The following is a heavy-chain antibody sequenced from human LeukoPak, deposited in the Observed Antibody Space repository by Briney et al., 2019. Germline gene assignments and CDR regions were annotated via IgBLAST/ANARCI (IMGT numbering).Heavy chain of an antibody. CDR2: MSILSGIT. CDR1: GFPFSGYS. V-gene: IGHV3-21*01. J-gene: IGHJ4*02. Sequence: GGSLRLSCAGSGFPFSGYSMNWVRQTPGKRLEWVSSMSILSGITYYAESVKGRFAVSRDNAKNLLHLQMNSLRVEDTAIYYCAREFEYSTSGAGYWGQGALVTASS. D-gene: IGHD6-6*01. CDR3: AREFEYSTSGAGY.